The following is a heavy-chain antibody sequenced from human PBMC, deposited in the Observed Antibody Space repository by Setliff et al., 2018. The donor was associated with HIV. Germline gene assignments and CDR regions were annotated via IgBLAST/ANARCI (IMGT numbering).Heavy chain of an antibody. CDR3: ARGSYYDYVWGDYRYTGFDY. J-gene: IGHJ4*02. V-gene: IGHV4-38-2*01. Sequence: KASETLSLTCDVSGFSISSRYYWGWIRQSPGKGLEWIGTIYHTGSSYYNPSRNDRATISLDTSKNQFSLKLNSVTAADTAVYYCARGSYYDYVWGDYRYTGFDYWGQGTLVTVAS. CDR1: GFSISSRYY. D-gene: IGHD3-16*02. CDR2: IYHTGSS.